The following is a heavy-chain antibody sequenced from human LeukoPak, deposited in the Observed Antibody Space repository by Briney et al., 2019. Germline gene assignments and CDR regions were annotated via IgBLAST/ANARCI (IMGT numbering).Heavy chain of an antibody. Sequence: GGSLRLSCAASGFTFSSYSMNWVRQAPGKGLEWVSSISSSSYIYYADSVKGRFTISRDNAKNSLYLQMNSLRAEDTAVYYCASPGHYDSSGYYDYWGQGTLVTVSS. CDR1: GFTFSSYS. CDR3: ASPGHYDSSGYYDY. J-gene: IGHJ4*02. CDR2: ISSSSYI. D-gene: IGHD3-22*01. V-gene: IGHV3-21*01.